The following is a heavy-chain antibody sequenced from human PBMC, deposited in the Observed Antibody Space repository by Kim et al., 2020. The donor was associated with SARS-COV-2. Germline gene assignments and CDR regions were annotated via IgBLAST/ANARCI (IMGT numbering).Heavy chain of an antibody. CDR2: INARRTT. CDR3: AKTIVEARFFDY. V-gene: IGHV3-23*01. Sequence: GGSLRLSCAASGFSFVDYAMGWVRQAPGKGLEWVSTINARRTTYYSDSVKGRFTNSRDSSKNVVDLQMNSLRADDTAVYYCAKTIVEARFFDYWGQGTLV. CDR1: GFSFVDYA. J-gene: IGHJ4*02. D-gene: IGHD6-6*01.